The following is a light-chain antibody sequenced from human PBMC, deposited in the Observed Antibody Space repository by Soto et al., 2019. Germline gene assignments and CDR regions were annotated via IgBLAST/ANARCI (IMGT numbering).Light chain of an antibody. CDR2: GNN. CDR1: SSNIGARFD. CDR3: QSYDSSLSGSVV. Sequence: QAVVTQPPSVSGAPGQRVTISCTGSSSNIGARFDVHWYQQLPGTAPKLLIYGNNNRPSGVPDRFSGSKSGTSASLAISGLQAEDEADYYCQSYDSSLSGSVVFGGGTKLTVL. J-gene: IGLJ2*01. V-gene: IGLV1-40*01.